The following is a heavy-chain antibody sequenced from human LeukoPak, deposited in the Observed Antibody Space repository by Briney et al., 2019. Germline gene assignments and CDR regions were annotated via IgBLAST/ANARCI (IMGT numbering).Heavy chain of an antibody. CDR1: GFTFSDHY. J-gene: IGHJ6*02. CDR2: TRTKAKDYTT. Sequence: GGSLRLSCATSGFTFSDHYMDWVRQAPGKGLEWVARTRTKAKDYTTEYATCVKGRFTVSRDESMHSLYLQMNSLKTEDTAVYYCARGPTVTFNYHYGMDVGGQGTTVTVSS. V-gene: IGHV3-72*01. CDR3: ARGPTVTFNYHYGMDV. D-gene: IGHD4-17*01.